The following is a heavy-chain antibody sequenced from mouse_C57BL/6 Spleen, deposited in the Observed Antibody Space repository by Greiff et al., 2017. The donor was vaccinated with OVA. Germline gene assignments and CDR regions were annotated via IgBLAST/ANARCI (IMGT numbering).Heavy chain of an antibody. CDR2: IYPGSGST. CDR3: ARGDYGTLFAY. V-gene: IGHV1-55*01. D-gene: IGHD2-1*01. CDR1: GYTFTSYW. Sequence: QVHVKQPGAELVKPGASVKMSCKASGYTFTSYWITWVKQRPGQGLEWIGDIYPGSGSTNYNEKFKSKATLTVDTSSSTAYMQLSSLTSEDSAVYYCARGDYGTLFAYWGQGTLVTVSA. J-gene: IGHJ3*01.